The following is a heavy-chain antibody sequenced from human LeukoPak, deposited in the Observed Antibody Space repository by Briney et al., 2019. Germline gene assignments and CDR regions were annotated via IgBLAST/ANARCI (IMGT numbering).Heavy chain of an antibody. J-gene: IGHJ6*02. D-gene: IGHD2-2*02. Sequence: ASVKVSCKASGYTFTSYGISWVRQAPRQGLEWMGWISAYNGNTNYAQKLQGRVTMTTDTSTSTTYMELRSLRSDDTAVYYCAGGYCSSTSCYTWGRGAYGMDVWGQGTTVTVSS. CDR1: GYTFTSYG. CDR2: ISAYNGNT. V-gene: IGHV1-18*01. CDR3: AGGYCSSTSCYTWGRGAYGMDV.